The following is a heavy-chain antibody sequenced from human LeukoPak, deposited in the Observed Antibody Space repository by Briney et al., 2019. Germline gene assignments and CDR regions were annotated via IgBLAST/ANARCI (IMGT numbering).Heavy chain of an antibody. D-gene: IGHD6-6*01. V-gene: IGHV4-39*05. CDR2: IYASGST. CDR3: AGSFYSSSSRSSTFDY. CDR1: GGSVSSTSYY. J-gene: IGHJ4*02. Sequence: SETPSVTCTVSGGSVSSTSYYWGWLRQPPGKGLEWIGSIYASGSTYYNASLKSRVTMSVDTSKNQFSLKLSSVTAADTAVYYCAGSFYSSSSRSSTFDYWGQGTLVIVSS.